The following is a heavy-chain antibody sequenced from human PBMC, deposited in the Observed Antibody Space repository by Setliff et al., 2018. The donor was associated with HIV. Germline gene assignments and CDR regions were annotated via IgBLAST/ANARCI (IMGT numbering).Heavy chain of an antibody. Sequence: ASVKVSCKTSGYTFGDYAMNWVRQAPGQGLEWMGWINTNTGNPTYAQDLTGRFVFSMDTSVSTAYLQISSLGAEDTAVYYCARDPRPLTIFAVVATNFYYYMDVWGTGTTVTVSS. D-gene: IGHD3-3*01. CDR2: INTNTGNP. V-gene: IGHV7-4-1*02. CDR3: ARDPRPLTIFAVVATNFYYYMDV. J-gene: IGHJ6*03. CDR1: GYTFGDYA.